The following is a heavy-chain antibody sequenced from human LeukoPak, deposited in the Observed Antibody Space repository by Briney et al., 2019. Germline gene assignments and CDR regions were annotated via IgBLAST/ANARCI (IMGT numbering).Heavy chain of an antibody. CDR3: ARVGYCSGSNCNPRRHNWFGP. D-gene: IGHD2-15*01. V-gene: IGHV4-59*01. CDR2: IYYSGST. Sequence: PSETLSLTCTVSGGSISSYYWSWIRQPPGKGLEWIGYIYYSGSTNYNPSLKSRVTISVDTSKNQFSLKLSSVTAADTAVYFCARVGYCSGSNCNPRRHNWFGPWGQGTLVTVSS. CDR1: GGSISSYY. J-gene: IGHJ5*02.